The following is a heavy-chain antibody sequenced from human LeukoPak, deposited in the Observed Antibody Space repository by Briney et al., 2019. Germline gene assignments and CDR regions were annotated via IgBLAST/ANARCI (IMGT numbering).Heavy chain of an antibody. Sequence: PGRSLRLSCAASGFIFSSYAVHWVRQAPGKGLEWVAIVAYDGSDKYYADSVKGRFTISRDNSKNTLYLQMNSLRSEDMAVYYCARRRIPGTTPAGSDIWGQGTMVTVSS. J-gene: IGHJ3*02. CDR1: GFIFSSYA. V-gene: IGHV3-30*04. CDR2: VAYDGSDK. CDR3: ARRRIPGTTPAGSDI. D-gene: IGHD1-7*01.